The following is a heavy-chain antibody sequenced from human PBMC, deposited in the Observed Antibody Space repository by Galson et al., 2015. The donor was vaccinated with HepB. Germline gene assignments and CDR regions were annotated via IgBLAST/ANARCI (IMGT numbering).Heavy chain of an antibody. D-gene: IGHD2-2*02. V-gene: IGHV1-8*01. CDR3: ARGGYCSSTSCYTSDY. CDR1: GYTFTSYD. J-gene: IGHJ4*02. CDR2: MNPNSGNT. Sequence: SVKVSCKASGYTFTSYDINWVRQATGQGLEWMGWMNPNSGNTGYAQKFQGRVTMTRNTSISTAYMKLSSLRSEDTAVYYCARGGYCSSTSCYTSDYWGQGTLVTVSS.